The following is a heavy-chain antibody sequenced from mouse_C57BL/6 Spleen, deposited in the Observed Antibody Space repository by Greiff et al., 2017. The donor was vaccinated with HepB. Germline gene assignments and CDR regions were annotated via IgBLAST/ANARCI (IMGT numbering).Heavy chain of an antibody. J-gene: IGHJ4*01. Sequence: QVQLQQPGAELVRPGSSVKLSCKASGYTFTSYWMDWVKQRPGQGLEWIGNIYPSDSETHYNQKFKDKATLTVDKSSSTAYMQLSSLTSEDSAVYYCARTGHYYGSSLHYAMDYWGQGTSVTVSS. CDR1: GYTFTSYW. CDR2: IYPSDSET. V-gene: IGHV1-61*01. CDR3: ARTGHYYGSSLHYAMDY. D-gene: IGHD1-1*01.